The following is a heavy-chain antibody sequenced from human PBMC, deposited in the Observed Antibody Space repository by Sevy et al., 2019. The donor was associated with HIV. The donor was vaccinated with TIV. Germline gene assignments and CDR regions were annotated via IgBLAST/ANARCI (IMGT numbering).Heavy chain of an antibody. Sequence: GGSLRLSCAASGFTFSSYDIHWVRQAPGKGLEWVALISSGGRKKYFADSVKGRLTISRDDSKNTLYLKMNSLRSEDTAMYYCARDGDAYSRGYYRVRGYFDSWGQGTLVTVSS. V-gene: IGHV3-30-3*01. D-gene: IGHD6-25*01. CDR2: ISSGGRKK. CDR1: GFTFSSYD. J-gene: IGHJ4*02. CDR3: ARDGDAYSRGYYRVRGYFDS.